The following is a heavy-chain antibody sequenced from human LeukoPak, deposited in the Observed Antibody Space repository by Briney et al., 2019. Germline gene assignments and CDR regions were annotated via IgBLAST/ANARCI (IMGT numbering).Heavy chain of an antibody. CDR3: ARGGIAVAGRPSGY. CDR2: INHSGST. D-gene: IGHD6-19*01. J-gene: IGHJ4*02. Sequence: PSETLSLTCAVYGGSFSGYYWSWIRQPPGKGLEWIGEINHSGSTNYNPSLESRVTISVDTSKNQFSLKLSSVTAADTAVYYCARGGIAVAGRPSGYWGQGTLVTVSS. V-gene: IGHV4-34*01. CDR1: GGSFSGYY.